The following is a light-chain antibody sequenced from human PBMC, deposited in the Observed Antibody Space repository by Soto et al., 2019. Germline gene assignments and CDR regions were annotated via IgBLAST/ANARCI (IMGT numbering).Light chain of an antibody. J-gene: IGLJ2*01. CDR3: SSSVTGTTSHVV. CDR1: SSDVGNSVY. V-gene: IGLV2-14*03. CDR2: GVT. Sequence: QSALTQPASVSGSPGQSITISCTGTSSDVGNSVYVSWYQHHPAKAPKLMISGVTNRPSGVSNRFSGSKSGNTASLTISGLQAEDEADYYCSSSVTGTTSHVVFGGGTKLTVL.